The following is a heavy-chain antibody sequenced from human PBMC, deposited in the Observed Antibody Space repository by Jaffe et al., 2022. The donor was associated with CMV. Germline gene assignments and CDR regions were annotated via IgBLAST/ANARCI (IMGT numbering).Heavy chain of an antibody. J-gene: IGHJ6*03. CDR3: VKWAKSWVMADYYYYYMDV. CDR2: ISSNGGST. CDR1: GFTFSSYA. V-gene: IGHV3-64D*06. D-gene: IGHD3-16*01. Sequence: EVQLVESGGGLVQPGGSLRLSCSASGFTFSSYAMHWVRQAPGKGLEYVSAISSNGGSTYYADSVKGRFTISRDNSKNTLYLQMSSLRAEDTAVYYCVKWAKSWVMADYYYYYMDVWGKGTTVTVSS.